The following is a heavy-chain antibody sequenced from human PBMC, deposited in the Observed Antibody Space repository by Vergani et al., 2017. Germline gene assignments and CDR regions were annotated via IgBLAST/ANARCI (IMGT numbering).Heavy chain of an antibody. CDR3: VRDQVTMLRGSDALDI. CDR1: GFTFRNYA. J-gene: IGHJ3*02. CDR2: IRSKAYGQAT. D-gene: IGHD3-10*01. Sequence: EVQVVESGGGLVQPGGSLRLSCAASGFTFRNYAMTWVRQAPGQGLEWVGGIRSKAYGQATIYAASVKGRFTISRDDSKSIAYLQMNNLQTEDTAMYYCVRDQVTMLRGSDALDIWGQGTMVTVSS. V-gene: IGHV3-49*04.